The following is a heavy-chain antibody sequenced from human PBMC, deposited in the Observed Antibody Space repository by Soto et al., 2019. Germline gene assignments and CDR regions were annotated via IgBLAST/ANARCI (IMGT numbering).Heavy chain of an antibody. CDR3: ARDRGFWSGYYYYYYGMDV. J-gene: IGHJ6*02. CDR2: IYYSGST. V-gene: IGHV4-59*01. Sequence: SETLSLTCTVSGGSISSYYWSWIRQPPGKGLEWIGYIYYSGSTNYNPSLKSRVTISVDTSKNQFSLKLSSVTAADTAVYYCARDRGFWSGYYYYYYGMDVWGQGTTVTVSS. CDR1: GGSISSYY. D-gene: IGHD3-3*01.